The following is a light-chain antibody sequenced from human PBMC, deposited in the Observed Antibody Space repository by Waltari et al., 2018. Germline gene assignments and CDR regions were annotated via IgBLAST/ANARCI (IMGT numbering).Light chain of an antibody. Sequence: QSVLTQPPSASGTPGQRVPLSCSVSSPHFGNNIFNWYRKVPRTTPKLLIYRNEQRPSGVPDRFSGSKSGTSASLAISGLRSEDEADYFCAAWDDSLNGHWEFGGGTKLTVL. CDR3: AAWDDSLNGHWE. J-gene: IGLJ2*01. V-gene: IGLV1-44*01. CDR1: SPHFGNNI. CDR2: RNE.